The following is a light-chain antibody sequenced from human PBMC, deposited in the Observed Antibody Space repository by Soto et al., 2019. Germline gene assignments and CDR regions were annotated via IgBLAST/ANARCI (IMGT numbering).Light chain of an antibody. CDR2: GPS. CDR1: QSVSSNY. J-gene: IGKJ1*01. Sequence: ESVLTQSPGTLSLSPGERATLSCRASQSVSSNYLAWYQQKPGQAPRLLIFGPSTRATGVPGRFSGSGSGTEFTLTISSLQSEDFAVYYCQQYGSSPRTFGQGTKVDIK. CDR3: QQYGSSPRT. V-gene: IGKV3-20*01.